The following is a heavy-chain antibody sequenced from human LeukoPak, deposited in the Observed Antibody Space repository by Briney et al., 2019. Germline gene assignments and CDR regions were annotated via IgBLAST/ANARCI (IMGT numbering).Heavy chain of an antibody. V-gene: IGHV4-34*01. CDR1: GGSISSYY. Sequence: SETLSLTCTVSGGSISSYYWSWIRQPPGKGLEWIGEINHSGSTNYNPSLKSRVTISVDTSKNQFSLKLSSVTAADTAVYYCAGHPFRPDSSGYHSFDYWGQGTLVTVSS. CDR3: AGHPFRPDSSGYHSFDY. CDR2: INHSGST. J-gene: IGHJ4*02. D-gene: IGHD3-22*01.